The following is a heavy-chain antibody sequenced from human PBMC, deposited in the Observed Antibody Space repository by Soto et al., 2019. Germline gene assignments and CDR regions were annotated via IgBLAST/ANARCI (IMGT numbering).Heavy chain of an antibody. CDR1: GGSITTGGYY. V-gene: IGHV4-31*03. CDR2: RYYSEST. D-gene: IGHD2-15*01. CDR3: ARTKCSGGSCYSWSRDY. Sequence: TLSLTCTVSGGSITTGGYYWSWIRQLPGKGLEWIGHRYYSESTYYNPSLKSRVSISLDTSKNQFSLKLSFVTAADTAMYYCARTKCSGGSCYSWSRDYWRQEPPVTLS. J-gene: IGHJ4*02.